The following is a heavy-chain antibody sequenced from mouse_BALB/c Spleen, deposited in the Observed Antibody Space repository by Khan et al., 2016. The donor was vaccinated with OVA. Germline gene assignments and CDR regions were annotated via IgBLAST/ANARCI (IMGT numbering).Heavy chain of an antibody. V-gene: IGHV1-18*01. CDR3: TRSCYGGCAY. CDR1: GYSFTDYI. Sequence: VRLQQSGPDLVKPGASMKISCKASGYSFTDYIMNWVRQSHGKNLEWIGLINPNNGDTTYNQNFKGKATLTVDKSSTTAYMELLSLTSEDSAVLYGTRSCYGGCAYWGQGTLVTVSA. J-gene: IGHJ3*01. D-gene: IGHD1-1*02. CDR2: INPNNGDT.